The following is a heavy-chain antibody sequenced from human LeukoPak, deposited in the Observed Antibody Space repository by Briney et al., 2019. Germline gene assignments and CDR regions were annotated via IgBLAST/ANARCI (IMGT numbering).Heavy chain of an antibody. CDR2: IKQDGSEK. Sequence: GGSLRLSCAASGFTFSSYWMSWVRQAPGKGLEWVANIKQDGSEKYYVDSVKGRFTISRDNAKNSLYLQMNSLRAEDTAVYYCARVRCTNGVCYTFALDYWGQGTLVTVSS. CDR1: GFTFSSYW. CDR3: ARVRCTNGVCYTFALDY. J-gene: IGHJ4*02. V-gene: IGHV3-7*01. D-gene: IGHD2-8*01.